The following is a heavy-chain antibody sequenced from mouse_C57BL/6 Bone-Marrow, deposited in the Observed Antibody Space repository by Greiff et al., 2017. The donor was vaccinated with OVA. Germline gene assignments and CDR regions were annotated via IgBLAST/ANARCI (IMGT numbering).Heavy chain of an antibody. CDR2: ISSGGDYI. Sequence: EVMLVESGAGLVKPGGSLKLSCAASGFTFSSYAMSWVRQTPEKRLEWVAYISSGGDYIYYADNVKGRFTISRDNARNTLYLQMSSLKSEDTAMYYCTRILDAMDYWGQGTSVTVSS. J-gene: IGHJ4*01. CDR3: TRILDAMDY. V-gene: IGHV5-9-1*02. CDR1: GFTFSSYA. D-gene: IGHD1-1*01.